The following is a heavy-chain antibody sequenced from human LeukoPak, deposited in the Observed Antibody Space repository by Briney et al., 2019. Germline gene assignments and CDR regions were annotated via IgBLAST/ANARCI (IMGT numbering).Heavy chain of an antibody. V-gene: IGHV4-4*07. CDR1: GGSINTYY. Sequence: SETLSLTCSVSGGSINTYYWSWIRQPAGKGLEWIGRIYIRGSTNYNPSLKSRVTMSVDTSKNQFSLKLSSVTAADTAVYYCARGTYPFNSGTNWFDPWGQGTLVTVSS. J-gene: IGHJ5*02. CDR2: IYIRGST. D-gene: IGHD3-10*01. CDR3: ARGTYPFNSGTNWFDP.